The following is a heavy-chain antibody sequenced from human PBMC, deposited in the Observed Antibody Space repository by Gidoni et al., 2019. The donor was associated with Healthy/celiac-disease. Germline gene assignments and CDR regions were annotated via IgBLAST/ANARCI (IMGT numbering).Heavy chain of an antibody. J-gene: IGHJ4*02. CDR2: IYYSGST. D-gene: IGHD4-17*01. CDR3: ARLRNNYGGNSYYFDY. V-gene: IGHV4-39*07. CDR1: GGSISSSSYY. Sequence: QLQLQESGPGLVKPSETLSLTCTVSGGSISSSSYYWGWIRQPPGKGLEWIGSIYYSGSTYYNPSLKSRVTISVDTSKNQFSLKLSSVTAADTAVYYCARLRNNYGGNSYYFDYWGQGTLVTVSS.